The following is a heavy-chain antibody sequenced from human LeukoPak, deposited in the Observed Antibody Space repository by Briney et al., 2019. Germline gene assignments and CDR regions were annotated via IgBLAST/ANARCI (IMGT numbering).Heavy chain of an antibody. CDR2: INPRGGST. CDR1: GYTFTSYA. J-gene: IGHJ4*02. D-gene: IGHD5-12*01. Sequence: ASVKVSCKASGYTFTSYAMNWVRQAPGQGLEWMGMINPRGGSTNFAQRFQDRVTMTGDTSTSTVYMELSSLTSGDTAVYYCARTPTITQYFDSWGQGTLVTVSS. CDR3: ARTPTITQYFDS. V-gene: IGHV1-46*01.